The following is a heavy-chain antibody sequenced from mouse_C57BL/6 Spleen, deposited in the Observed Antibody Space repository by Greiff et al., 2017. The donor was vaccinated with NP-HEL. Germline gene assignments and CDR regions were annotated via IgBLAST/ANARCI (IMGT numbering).Heavy chain of an antibody. J-gene: IGHJ2*01. CDR1: GYAFTNYL. CDR2: INPGSGGT. CDR3: AREGYDGYYLDY. D-gene: IGHD2-3*01. V-gene: IGHV1-54*01. Sequence: VMLVESGAELVRPGTSVKVSCKASGYAFTNYLIEWVKQRPGQGLEWIGVINPGSGGTNYNEKFKGKATLTADKSSSTAYMQLSSLTSEDSAVYFCAREGYDGYYLDYWGQGTTLTVSS.